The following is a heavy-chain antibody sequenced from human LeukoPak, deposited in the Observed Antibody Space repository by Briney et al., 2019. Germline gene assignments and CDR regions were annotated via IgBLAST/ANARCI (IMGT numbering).Heavy chain of an antibody. J-gene: IGHJ6*03. CDR1: GGSISSYY. V-gene: IGHV4-59*01. CDR3: ARAPPLGYYYMDV. Sequence: SETLSLTCTVSGGSISSYYWSWIRQPPGKGLEWIGYIYYSGSTNYNPSLKSRVTISVDTPKNQFSLKLSSVTAADTAVYYCARAPPLGYYYMDVWGKGTTVTVSS. CDR2: IYYSGST.